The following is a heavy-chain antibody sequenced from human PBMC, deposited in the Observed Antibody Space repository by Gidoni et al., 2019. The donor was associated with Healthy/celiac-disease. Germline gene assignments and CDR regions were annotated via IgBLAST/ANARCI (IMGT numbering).Heavy chain of an antibody. J-gene: IGHJ3*02. CDR1: GFTFDDYA. CDR3: AKDIALDYYGSGSYRAFDI. D-gene: IGHD3-10*01. Sequence: EVQLVESGGGLVQPGRSLRLSCAASGFTFDDYAMHWVRQAPGKGLEWVSGISWNSGSIGYADSVKGRFTISRDNAKNSLYLQMNSLRAEDTALYYCAKDIALDYYGSGSYRAFDIWGQGTMVTVSS. CDR2: ISWNSGSI. V-gene: IGHV3-9*01.